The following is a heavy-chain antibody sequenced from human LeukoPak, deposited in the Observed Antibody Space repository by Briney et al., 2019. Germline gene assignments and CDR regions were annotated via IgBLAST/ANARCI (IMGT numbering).Heavy chain of an antibody. D-gene: IGHD3-3*02. CDR1: GSTFSSFS. V-gene: IGHV3-23*01. CDR3: AKNLLHFWSAFDY. Sequence: TGGSLRLSCTASGSTFSSFSMSWARQAPGKGLEWVSYINPSGGSTYYADSVKGRFTISRDNSRNMLYLQMHSLKVEDTAIYDCAKNLLHFWSAFDYWGQGALVTVSS. J-gene: IGHJ4*02. CDR2: INPSGGST.